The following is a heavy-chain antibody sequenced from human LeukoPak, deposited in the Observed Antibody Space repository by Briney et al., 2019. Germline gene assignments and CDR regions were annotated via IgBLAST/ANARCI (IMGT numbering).Heavy chain of an antibody. CDR1: GNSFTNNW. V-gene: IGHV5-51*03. CDR2: INPDDSDT. CDR3: AKRRLYETSPWDSDL. J-gene: IGHJ5*02. Sequence: PGESLKISCKGSGNSFTNNWIAWVRQMPGKGLEWMGIINPDDSDTQYSAPFQGQVTISADRSTSTAYLHWSSLKASDTAIYYCAKRRLYETSPWDSDLWGQGTLVTVSS. D-gene: IGHD2-2*01.